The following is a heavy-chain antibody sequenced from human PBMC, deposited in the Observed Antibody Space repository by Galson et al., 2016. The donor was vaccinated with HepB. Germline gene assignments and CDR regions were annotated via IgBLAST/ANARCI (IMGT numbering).Heavy chain of an antibody. Sequence: FLRLSCAASGFTFRNYGMTWVRQAPGKGLEVVSRISRSGDSTDYADSVKGRFTISRDNSKNTLSLQMNSLTADDTAIYYCVQGSTAPAVWGKGTTVTVSS. CDR3: VQGSTAPAV. J-gene: IGHJ6*04. CDR2: ISRSGDST. V-gene: IGHV3-23*01. D-gene: IGHD2-2*01. CDR1: GFTFRNYG.